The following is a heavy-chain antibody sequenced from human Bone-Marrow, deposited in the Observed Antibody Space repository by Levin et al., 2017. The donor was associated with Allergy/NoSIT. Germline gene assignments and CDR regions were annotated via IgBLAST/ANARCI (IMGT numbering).Heavy chain of an antibody. CDR1: GFTFSSYA. J-gene: IGHJ4*02. CDR2: ISGSGGST. Sequence: GGSLRLSCAASGFTFSSYAMSWVRQAPGKGLEWVSAISGSGGSTYYADSVKGRFTISRDNSKNTLYLQMNSLRAEDTAVYYGARGSMWELPYYVDYWGEGTLVTVS. CDR3: ARGSMWELPYYVDY. D-gene: IGHD1-26*01. V-gene: IGHV3-23*01.